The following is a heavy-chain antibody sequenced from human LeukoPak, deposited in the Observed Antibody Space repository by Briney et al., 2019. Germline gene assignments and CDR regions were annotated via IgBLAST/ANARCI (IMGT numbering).Heavy chain of an antibody. V-gene: IGHV3-11*01. Sequence: GGSLRLSCAASGFTFSGYYMTWIRQAPGKGLEWISHISGSGSSILYADSVKGRFTVSRDNAKNSLYLQMNSLTAEDTAVYYCTRDPRTLDYWGQGTLVTVSS. CDR1: GFTFSGYY. CDR3: TRDPRTLDY. D-gene: IGHD3/OR15-3a*01. J-gene: IGHJ4*02. CDR2: ISGSGSSI.